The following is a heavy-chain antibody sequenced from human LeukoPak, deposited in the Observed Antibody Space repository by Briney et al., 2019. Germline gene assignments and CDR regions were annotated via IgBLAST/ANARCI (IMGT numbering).Heavy chain of an antibody. D-gene: IGHD2-2*01. CDR1: GGSFSGYY. CDR2: IKHSGST. V-gene: IGHV4-34*01. CDR3: ARDRAYCSSSTCRQPFDY. J-gene: IGHJ4*02. Sequence: SETLSLTCAVYGGSFSGYYWSWIRQPPGKGLEWIGEIKHSGSTNYNPSLKSRVSISVDTSKNQFTLKLSSVTAADTAVYYCARDRAYCSSSTCRQPFDYWGQGTLVTVSS.